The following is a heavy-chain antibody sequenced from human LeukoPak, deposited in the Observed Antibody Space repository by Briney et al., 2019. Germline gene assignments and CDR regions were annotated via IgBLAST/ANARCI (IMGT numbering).Heavy chain of an antibody. CDR2: INHSGST. CDR3: ARRRTHYYDSSGYYYRLSSSNWFDP. D-gene: IGHD3-22*01. V-gene: IGHV4-34*01. CDR1: GGSFSGYY. J-gene: IGHJ5*02. Sequence: SSETLSLTCAVFGGSFSGYYWSWIRQPPGKGLEWIGEINHSGSTNYNPSLKSRVTISVDTSKNQFSLKLSSVTAADTAVYYCARRRTHYYDSSGYYYRLSSSNWFDPWGQGTLVTVSS.